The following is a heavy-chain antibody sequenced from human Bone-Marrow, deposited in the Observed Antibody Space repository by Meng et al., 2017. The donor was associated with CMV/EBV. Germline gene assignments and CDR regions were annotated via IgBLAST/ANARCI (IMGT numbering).Heavy chain of an antibody. J-gene: IGHJ5*02. V-gene: IGHV1-69*02. Sequence: SVKVSCKASGGTFRAYTINWVRQVPGQGLEWMGRVVPLLGIANYAQKFQGRVTITADKSTTTAYMELSSLRSEDTAVYYCARSLGVRENWFDPWGQGTLVTVSS. CDR3: ARSLGVRENWFDP. CDR2: VVPLLGIA. CDR1: GGTFRAYT. D-gene: IGHD3-10*01.